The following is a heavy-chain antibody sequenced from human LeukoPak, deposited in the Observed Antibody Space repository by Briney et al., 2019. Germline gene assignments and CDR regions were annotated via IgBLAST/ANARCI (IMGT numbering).Heavy chain of an antibody. CDR1: GFTFSNYC. V-gene: IGHV3-48*01. J-gene: IGHJ4*02. Sequence: QPGGSLRLSCAASGFTFSNYCMNWVRQAPGKGLEWVSYISSSSSTIYYADSVKGRFTISRDNAKNSLYLQMNSLRAEDTAVYYCARDLVPYDSSGYYAIGYWGQGTLVTVSS. D-gene: IGHD3-22*01. CDR2: ISSSSSTI. CDR3: ARDLVPYDSSGYYAIGY.